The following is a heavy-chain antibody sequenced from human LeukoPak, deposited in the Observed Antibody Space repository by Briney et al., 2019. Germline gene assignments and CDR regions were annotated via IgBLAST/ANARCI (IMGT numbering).Heavy chain of an antibody. CDR1: GYTFTGYY. J-gene: IGHJ4*02. D-gene: IGHD4-11*01. CDR3: ARDNGRRLPQDY. V-gene: IGHV1-2*02. CDR2: INPNSGGT. Sequence: ASVKVSCKASGYTFTGYYMHWVRQAPGQGLEWMGWINPNSGGTNYAQKLQGRVTMTTDTSTSTAYMELRSLRSDDTAVYYCARDNGRRLPQDYWGQGTLVTVSS.